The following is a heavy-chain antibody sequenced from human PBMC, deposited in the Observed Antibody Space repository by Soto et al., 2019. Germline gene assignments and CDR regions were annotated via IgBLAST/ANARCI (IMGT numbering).Heavy chain of an antibody. CDR1: GGSISSGDYY. J-gene: IGHJ4*02. CDR3: ARGSPLGGGRYVDY. Sequence: QVQLQESGPGLVKPSQTLSLTCTVSGGSISSGDYYWSWIRQPPGKGLEWIGYIYYSGSTYYNPSLKSRVTISVDTTKIQFSRKLSSVIAADTAVYYCARGSPLGGGRYVDYWGQGTLVTVSS. V-gene: IGHV4-30-4*01. D-gene: IGHD3-16*01. CDR2: IYYSGST.